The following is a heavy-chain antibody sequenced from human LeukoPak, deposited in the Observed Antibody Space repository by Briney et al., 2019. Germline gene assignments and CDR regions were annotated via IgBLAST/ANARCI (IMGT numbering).Heavy chain of an antibody. D-gene: IGHD3-10*02. CDR1: GFTFSAYA. V-gene: IGHV3-23*05. J-gene: IGHJ6*02. CDR3: ARGLHYYVAMDV. CDR2: IGSDNKP. Sequence: PGGSLRLSCEASGFTFSAYAMTWVRQAPGKGLEWVSSIGSDNKPHYSESVKGRFAISRDNSKNTLFLQLHNLRVEDTALYYCARGLHYYVAMDVWGQGTTVTVSS.